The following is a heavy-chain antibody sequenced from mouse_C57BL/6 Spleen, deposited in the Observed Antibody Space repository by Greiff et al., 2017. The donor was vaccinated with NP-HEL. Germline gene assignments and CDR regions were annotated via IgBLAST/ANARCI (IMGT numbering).Heavy chain of an antibody. Sequence: DVKLVESGGGLVKPGGSLKLSCAASGFTFSSYTMSWVRQTPEKRLEWVATISGGGGNTYYPDSVKGRFTISRDNAKNTLYLQMSSLRSEDTALYYCARQDYDYDGGTYAMDYWGQGTSVTVSS. CDR2: ISGGGGNT. CDR1: GFTFSSYT. CDR3: ARQDYDYDGGTYAMDY. J-gene: IGHJ4*01. V-gene: IGHV5-9*01. D-gene: IGHD2-4*01.